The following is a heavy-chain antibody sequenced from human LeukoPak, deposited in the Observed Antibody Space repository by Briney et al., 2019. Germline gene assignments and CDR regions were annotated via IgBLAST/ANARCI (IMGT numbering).Heavy chain of an antibody. CDR3: ARDRSANSRVYYFDY. CDR1: GFTVSSNY. V-gene: IGHV3-53*05. J-gene: IGHJ4*02. CDR2: LYSGGST. D-gene: IGHD4/OR15-4a*01. Sequence: GGSLRLSCAASGFTVSSNYMSWVRQAPGKGLECVSVLYSGGSTYFADSVKGRFTISRDDSKNTLYLQMNSLRAEDTAVYYCARDRSANSRVYYFDYWGQGTLVTVSS.